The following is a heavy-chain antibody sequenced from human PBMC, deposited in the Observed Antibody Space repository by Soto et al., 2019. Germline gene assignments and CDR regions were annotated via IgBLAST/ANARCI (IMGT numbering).Heavy chain of an antibody. Sequence: QVQLQESGPGLVKPSQTLSLTCTVSGGSISSGDYYWSWIRQPPGKGLEWIGYIYYSGSTYYNPSLKSRVTISVDTSKNQFSLKLSSVTAADPAVYYCARYPHYDFWSGYYDYWGQGTLVTVSS. CDR2: IYYSGST. CDR3: ARYPHYDFWSGYYDY. J-gene: IGHJ4*02. V-gene: IGHV4-30-4*01. CDR1: GGSISSGDYY. D-gene: IGHD3-3*01.